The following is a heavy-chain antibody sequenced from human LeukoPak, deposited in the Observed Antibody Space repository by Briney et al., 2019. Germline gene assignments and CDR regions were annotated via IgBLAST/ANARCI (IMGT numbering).Heavy chain of an antibody. CDR2: IIPIFGTP. V-gene: IGHV1-69*05. J-gene: IGHJ4*02. CDR1: GGTFSSYA. CDR3: ARELYYYDSSGFDY. D-gene: IGHD3-22*01. Sequence: ASVKVSCKASGGTFSSYAISWVRQAPGQGLEWMGRIIPIFGTPNYAQKFQGRVTITTDESTSTAYMELSRLRSEDTAVYYCARELYYYDSSGFDYWGQGTLVTVSS.